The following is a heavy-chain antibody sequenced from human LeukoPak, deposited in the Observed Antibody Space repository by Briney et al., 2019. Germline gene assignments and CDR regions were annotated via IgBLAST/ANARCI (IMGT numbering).Heavy chain of an antibody. CDR3: ARVGRGTIRFDY. J-gene: IGHJ4*02. CDR1: GFTFSSYS. CDR2: ISSSSSYI. D-gene: IGHD1/OR15-1a*01. Sequence: GGSLRLSCAASGFTFSSYSMNWVRQAPGQGLEWVSSISSSSSYIYYADSVKGRFTISRDNAKNSLYLQMNSLRAEDTAVYYCARVGRGTIRFDYWGQGTLVTVSS. V-gene: IGHV3-21*01.